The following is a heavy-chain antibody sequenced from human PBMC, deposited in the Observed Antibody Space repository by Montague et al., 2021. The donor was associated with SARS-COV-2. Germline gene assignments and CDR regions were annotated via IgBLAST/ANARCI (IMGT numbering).Heavy chain of an antibody. V-gene: IGHV4-39*07. CDR1: RDSISSHNHF. J-gene: IGHJ3*02. CDR2: VDYTGLT. Sequence: SETLSLTCTVSRDSISSHNHFWAWIRQPPGQGLEWIGSVDYTGLTFYNPSLESRVTNSADTSQKQFSLKVNSVTAADTAVYYCAKDGEAFAWGTLDIWGQGAMVTVSS. D-gene: IGHD3-10*01. CDR3: AKDGEAFAWGTLDI.